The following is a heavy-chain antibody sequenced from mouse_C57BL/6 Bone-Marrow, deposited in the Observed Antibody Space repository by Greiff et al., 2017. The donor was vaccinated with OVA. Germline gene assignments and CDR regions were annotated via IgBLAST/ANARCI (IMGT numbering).Heavy chain of an antibody. Sequence: VQLQQSGAELVKPGASVKLSCKASGYTFTEYTIHWVKQRSGQGLEWIGWFYPGSGSIKYNEKFKDKATLTADKSSSTVYMELSRLTSEDSAFYFCARHEEDPNYDYDEDAMDYWGQGTSVTVSS. J-gene: IGHJ4*01. CDR1: GYTFTEYT. D-gene: IGHD2-4*01. CDR3: ARHEEDPNYDYDEDAMDY. CDR2: FYPGSGSI. V-gene: IGHV1-62-2*01.